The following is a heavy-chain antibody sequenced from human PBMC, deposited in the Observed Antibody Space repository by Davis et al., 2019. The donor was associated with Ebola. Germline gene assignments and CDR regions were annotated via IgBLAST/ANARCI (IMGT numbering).Heavy chain of an antibody. D-gene: IGHD2-2*01. Sequence: PGGSLRLSCAASGFTFSSYSMNWVRQAPGKGLEWVSYISSSSSTIYYADSVKGRFTISRDNAKNSLYLQMNSLRAEDTAVYYCARDRCSSTSCPYYYYMDVWGKGTTVTVSS. CDR2: ISSSSSTI. V-gene: IGHV3-48*04. J-gene: IGHJ6*03. CDR3: ARDRCSSTSCPYYYYMDV. CDR1: GFTFSSYS.